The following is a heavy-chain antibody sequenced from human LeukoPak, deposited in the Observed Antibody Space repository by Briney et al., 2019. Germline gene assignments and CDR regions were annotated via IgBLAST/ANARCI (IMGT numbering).Heavy chain of an antibody. CDR1: GGSISSGGYS. Sequence: SETLSLTCAVSGGSISSGGYSWSWIRQPRGKGLEWIGYIYHSGSTYYNPSLKSRVTISVDRSKNQFSLKLSSVTAADTAVYYCARGWPRADYWGQGTLVTVSS. J-gene: IGHJ4*02. CDR2: IYHSGST. V-gene: IGHV4-30-2*01. CDR3: ARGWPRADY.